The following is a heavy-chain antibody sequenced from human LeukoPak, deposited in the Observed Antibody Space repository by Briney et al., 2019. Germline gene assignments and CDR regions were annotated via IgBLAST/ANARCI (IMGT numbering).Heavy chain of an antibody. CDR1: GFTFSSYA. D-gene: IGHD6-13*01. V-gene: IGHV3-64*01. CDR2: ISSNGGST. CDR3: AREGYSSSWGSNWFDP. Sequence: GSLRLSCAASGFTFSSYAMHWVRQAPGKGLEYVSAISSNGGSTYYANSVKGRFTISRDNSKNTLYLQMGSLRAEDMAVYYCAREGYSSSWGSNWFDPWGQGTLVTVSS. J-gene: IGHJ5*02.